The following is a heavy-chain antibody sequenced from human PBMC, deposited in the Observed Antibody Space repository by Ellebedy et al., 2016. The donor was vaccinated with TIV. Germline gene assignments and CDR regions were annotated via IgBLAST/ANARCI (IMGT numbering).Heavy chain of an antibody. V-gene: IGHV3-30-3*01. CDR1: GFTFSSYA. Sequence: GESLKISXAASGFTFSSYAMHWVRQAPGKGLEWVAVISYDGSNKYYADSVKGRFTISRDNAKNSLYLQMNSLRAEDTAVYYCARGGNSPIYWGQGTLVTVSS. D-gene: IGHD5-18*01. J-gene: IGHJ4*02. CDR2: ISYDGSNK. CDR3: ARGGNSPIY.